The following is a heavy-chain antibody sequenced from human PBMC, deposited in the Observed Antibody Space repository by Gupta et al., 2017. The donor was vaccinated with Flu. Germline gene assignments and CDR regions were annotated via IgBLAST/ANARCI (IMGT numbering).Heavy chain of an antibody. D-gene: IGHD2-21*02. CDR1: GYTFTDYH. Sequence: QVQLVQSGAEVKMPGASVGVSCTASGYTFTDYHMHWVGQAPGQGLEWMGGIHPNSGATNYAQSFQGRVTMTRDTSINTAYMELSTLNSDDTAVYYCARSVVTYCGGDCFSIYYYYGMDVWGQGTTVTVSS. J-gene: IGHJ6*02. CDR3: ARSVVTYCGGDCFSIYYYYGMDV. V-gene: IGHV1-2*02. CDR2: IHPNSGAT.